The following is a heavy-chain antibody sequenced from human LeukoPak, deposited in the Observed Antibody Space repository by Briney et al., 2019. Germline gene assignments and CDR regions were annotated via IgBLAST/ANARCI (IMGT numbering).Heavy chain of an antibody. CDR3: ARGGYYVDSSFDY. Sequence: PSQTLSLTCTVSGGSISGGSYYWSWIRQPAGKGLEWIGRMYTSGSTIYNPSLKSRVTISVDTSKNQFSLRLSSVTAADTAVYYCARGGYYVDSSFDYWGQGSLVTVSS. CDR2: MYTSGST. V-gene: IGHV4-61*02. CDR1: GGSISGGSYY. D-gene: IGHD3-22*01. J-gene: IGHJ4*02.